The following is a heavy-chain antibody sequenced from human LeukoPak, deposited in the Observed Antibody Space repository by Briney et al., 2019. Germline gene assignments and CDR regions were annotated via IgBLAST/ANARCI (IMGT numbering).Heavy chain of an antibody. Sequence: SETLSLTCAVYGGSFSGYYWSWIRQHPGKGLEWIGYIYYSGSTYYNPSLKSRVTISVDTSKNQFSLKLSSVTAADTAVYYCAREGSGYDYDYWGQGTLVTVSS. CDR3: AREGSGYDYDY. CDR1: GGSFSGYY. J-gene: IGHJ4*02. D-gene: IGHD5-12*01. CDR2: IYYSGST. V-gene: IGHV4-31*11.